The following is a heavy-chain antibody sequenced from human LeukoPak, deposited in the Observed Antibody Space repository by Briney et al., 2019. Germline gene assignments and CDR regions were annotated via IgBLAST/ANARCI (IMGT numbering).Heavy chain of an antibody. Sequence: ASVKVSCKASGYTFSGHYIHWVRQAPGQGLEWMGWIYPNSGGTSYAQKFQGRVTITRDTSIQAAYMELRRLRSDDTAVYYCARMVGYGDYPFDYWGQGTLVTVSS. V-gene: IGHV1-2*02. J-gene: IGHJ4*02. D-gene: IGHD4-17*01. CDR3: ARMVGYGDYPFDY. CDR1: GYTFSGHY. CDR2: IYPNSGGT.